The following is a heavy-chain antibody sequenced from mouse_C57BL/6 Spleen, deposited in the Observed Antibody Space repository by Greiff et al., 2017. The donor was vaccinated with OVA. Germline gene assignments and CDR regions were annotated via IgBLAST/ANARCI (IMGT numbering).Heavy chain of an antibody. V-gene: IGHV3-6*01. CDR2: ISYDGSN. Sequence: ESGPGLVKPSQSLSLSCSVTGYSITSGYYWNWIRQFPGNKLEWMGYISYDGSNNYNPSLKNRISITRDTSKNQFFLKLNSVTTEDTATYYCARTLLFGNYFDYWGQGTTLTVSS. CDR1: GYSITSGYY. CDR3: ARTLLFGNYFDY. J-gene: IGHJ2*01. D-gene: IGHD3-1*01.